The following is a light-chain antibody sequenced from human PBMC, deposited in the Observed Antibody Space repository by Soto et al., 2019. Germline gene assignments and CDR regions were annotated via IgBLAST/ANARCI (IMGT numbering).Light chain of an antibody. CDR1: SSEVCGYNY. CDR2: DVS. J-gene: IGLJ1*01. Sequence: QSVLTQPASVSGSPVQSITISCTGNSSEVCGYNYVSWYQHHPGKAPKLIIYDVSNRPSGVSNRFSGSKSGNTASLTISGLQPEDEADYYCSSYTTSNTRQIVFGTGTKVTVL. V-gene: IGLV2-14*03. CDR3: SSYTTSNTRQIV.